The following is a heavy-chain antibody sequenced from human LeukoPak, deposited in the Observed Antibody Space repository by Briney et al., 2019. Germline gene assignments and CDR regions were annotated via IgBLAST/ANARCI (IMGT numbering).Heavy chain of an antibody. Sequence: SETLSLTCTVSGGSISSYYWSWIRQPAGKGLEWXGRTYTSGSTNYNPSLKSRVTMSVDTSKNQFSLKLSSVTAADTAVYYCARDHCTNGVCYSTWGQGILVTVSS. CDR3: ARDHCTNGVCYST. CDR1: GGSISSYY. V-gene: IGHV4-4*07. D-gene: IGHD2-8*01. CDR2: TYTSGST. J-gene: IGHJ5*02.